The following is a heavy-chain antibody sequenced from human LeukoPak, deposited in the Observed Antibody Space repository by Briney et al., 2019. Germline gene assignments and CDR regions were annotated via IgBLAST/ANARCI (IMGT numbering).Heavy chain of an antibody. CDR3: AREDHFDWILEGSVYFDY. Sequence: SETLSLTCTVSGGSISSSSYYWGWIRQPPGKGLERIGSIYYSGSTYYNPSLKSRVTISVDTSKNQFSLKLSSVTAADTAVYYCAREDHFDWILEGSVYFDYWGQGTLVTVSS. J-gene: IGHJ4*02. CDR2: IYYSGST. D-gene: IGHD3-9*01. CDR1: GGSISSSSYY. V-gene: IGHV4-39*07.